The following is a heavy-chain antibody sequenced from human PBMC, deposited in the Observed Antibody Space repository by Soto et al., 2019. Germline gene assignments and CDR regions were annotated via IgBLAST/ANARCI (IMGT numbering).Heavy chain of an antibody. D-gene: IGHD3-10*01. CDR3: TREKGSHLRLDV. CDR2: ITSGGNYI. Sequence: QLVESRGGLVKPGGSLRLSCEASGFSLGGDSMDWVRQAPGKGLEWVSSITSGGNYIFYSDSVKGRFTISRDNAKNSLFLQMDSLKTEDTAVYCCTREKGSHLRLDVWGQGTTVTVSS. V-gene: IGHV3-21*02. J-gene: IGHJ6*02. CDR1: GFSLGGDS.